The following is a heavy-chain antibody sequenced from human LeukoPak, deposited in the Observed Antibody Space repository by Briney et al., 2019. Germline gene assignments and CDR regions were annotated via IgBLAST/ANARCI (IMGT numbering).Heavy chain of an antibody. D-gene: IGHD5-24*01. Sequence: PSQTLSLTCTVSGGSISSGGYYWGRLRQPPGKGLEWIGSNYYSGTTYYNPTLASRVTIFVDTSKNQFSMRLSSVTAADTAVYYCARRDEAIDYWGQGTLVTVSS. CDR3: ARRDEAIDY. CDR2: NYYSGTT. CDR1: GGSISSGGYY. V-gene: IGHV4-39*01. J-gene: IGHJ4*02.